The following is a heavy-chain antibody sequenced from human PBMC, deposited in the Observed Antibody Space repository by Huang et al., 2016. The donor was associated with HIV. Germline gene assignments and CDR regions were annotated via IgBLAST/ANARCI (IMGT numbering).Heavy chain of an antibody. D-gene: IGHD6-19*01. CDR1: GFTFSDHY. Sequence: EVQLVESGGGLVKPGGSLRLSCVASGFTFSDHYMDWVRQAPGKGLEWVGRSRNKVRSYTTEYAASVKGRFTISRDDSETSLYLQMNSLRTEDSAVYYCTGALASDTGMDVWGQGTTVTVSS. CDR2: SRNKVRSYTT. V-gene: IGHV3-72*01. CDR3: TGALASDTGMDV. J-gene: IGHJ6*02.